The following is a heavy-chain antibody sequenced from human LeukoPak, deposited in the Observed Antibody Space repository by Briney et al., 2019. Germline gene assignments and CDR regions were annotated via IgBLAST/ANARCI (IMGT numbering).Heavy chain of an antibody. CDR2: ISGSGGST. Sequence: TGGSLRLSCAASGFTFSSYAMSWVRQAPGKGLEWVSAISGSGGSTYYADSVKGRFTISRDNSKNTLYLQMNSLRAEDTAVYYCAKRMAYGSGSDYYYYYGMDVWGQGTTVTVSS. V-gene: IGHV3-23*01. CDR3: AKRMAYGSGSDYYYYYGMDV. J-gene: IGHJ6*02. D-gene: IGHD3-10*01. CDR1: GFTFSSYA.